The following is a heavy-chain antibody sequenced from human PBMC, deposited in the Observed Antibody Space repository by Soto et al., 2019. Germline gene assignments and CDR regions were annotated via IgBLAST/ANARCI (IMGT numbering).Heavy chain of an antibody. CDR2: ISWNSGSI. CDR3: AKVINGGSFDY. CDR1: GFTFDDYA. Sequence: EVQLVESGGGLVQPGRSLRLSCAASGFTFDDYAMHWVRQAPGKGLEWVSGISWNSGSIGYADSVKGRFTISRDNAKNSLYLQMNSVRAEDTALYYGAKVINGGSFDYWGQGTLVTVSS. J-gene: IGHJ4*02. V-gene: IGHV3-9*01. D-gene: IGHD2-15*01.